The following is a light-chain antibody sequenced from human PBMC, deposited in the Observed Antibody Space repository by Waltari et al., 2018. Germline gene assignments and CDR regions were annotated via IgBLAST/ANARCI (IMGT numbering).Light chain of an antibody. CDR2: GSS. Sequence: EIVLTQSPGTLSLSPGERATLSCRASESVKGNYLVWYQQKPVQAPRVLIYGSSKRATGIPDRFSGSGSGSDFTLTISRLEPEDFAMYYCQHYDGSPYTFGPGTKLEIK. CDR1: ESVKGNY. V-gene: IGKV3-20*01. J-gene: IGKJ3*01. CDR3: QHYDGSPYT.